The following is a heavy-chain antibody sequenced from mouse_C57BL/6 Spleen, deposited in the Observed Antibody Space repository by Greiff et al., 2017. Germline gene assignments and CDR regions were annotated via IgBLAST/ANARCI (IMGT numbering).Heavy chain of an antibody. Sequence: QVQLQQPGAELVMPGASVKLSCKASGYTFTSYWMHWVKQRPGQGLEWIGEIDPSDSYTNYNQKFKGKSTLTVDKSSSTAYMQLSSLTSEDSAVYYCARGDDGNQYYFDYWGQGTTLTVSS. V-gene: IGHV1-69*01. CDR3: ARGDDGNQYYFDY. J-gene: IGHJ2*01. CDR1: GYTFTSYW. D-gene: IGHD2-1*01. CDR2: IDPSDSYT.